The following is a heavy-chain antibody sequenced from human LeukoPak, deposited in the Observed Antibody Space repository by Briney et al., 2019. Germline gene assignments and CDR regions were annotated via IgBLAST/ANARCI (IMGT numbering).Heavy chain of an antibody. J-gene: IGHJ6*03. V-gene: IGHV4-34*01. D-gene: IGHD5-12*01. Sequence: PSETLSLTCAVYGGSFSGYYWSWIRQPPGKGLEWIGEINHSGSTNYNPSLKSRVTISVDTSKNQFSLKLSSVTAADTAVYYCARTPRLVATGRYYYYYMDVWGKGTTVTVSS. CDR1: GGSFSGYY. CDR2: INHSGST. CDR3: ARTPRLVATGRYYYYYMDV.